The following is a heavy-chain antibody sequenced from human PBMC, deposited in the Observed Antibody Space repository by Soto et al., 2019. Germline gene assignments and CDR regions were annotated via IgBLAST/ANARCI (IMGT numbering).Heavy chain of an antibody. CDR3: GRGSSAYYDVWFTSSIVYGMDV. CDR1: GFTFSSYS. D-gene: IGHD3-3*01. Sequence: GGSLRLSCAASGFTFSSYSMNWVRQAPGKGLEWVSSISSSSSYIYYADSVKGRFTISRDNAKNSLYLQMNSLRAEDTAVYYCGRGSSAYYDVWFTSSIVYGMDVWGQGTTVTVSS. CDR2: ISSSSSYI. J-gene: IGHJ6*02. V-gene: IGHV3-21*01.